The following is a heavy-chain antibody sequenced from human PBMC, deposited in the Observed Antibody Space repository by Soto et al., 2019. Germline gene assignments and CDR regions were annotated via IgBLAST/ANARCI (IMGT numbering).Heavy chain of an antibody. CDR1: GGSISGYY. D-gene: IGHD2-2*01. J-gene: IGHJ4*02. CDR2: MYHSGST. CDR3: ARVPDY. Sequence: NPSETLSLTCTVSGGSISGYYWSWIRQPPGKGLEWIGYMYHSGSTYYNPSLKSRVTISIDRSKNQFSLKLSSVTAADTAVYYCARVPDYWGQGILLTVSS. V-gene: IGHV4-59*12.